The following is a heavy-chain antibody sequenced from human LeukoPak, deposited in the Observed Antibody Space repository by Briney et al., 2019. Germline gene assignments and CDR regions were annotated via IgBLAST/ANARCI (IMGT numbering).Heavy chain of an antibody. D-gene: IGHD4-17*01. CDR3: ARGPTVTGYYFDY. J-gene: IGHJ4*02. CDR2: IKQDGSEK. V-gene: IGHV3-7*01. CDR1: GFTVSSNY. Sequence: GGSLRLSCAASGFTVSSNYMSWVRQAPGKGLEWVANIKQDGSEKYYVDSVKGRFTISRDNAKNSLYLQMNSLRAEDTAVYYCARGPTVTGYYFDYWGQGTLVTVSS.